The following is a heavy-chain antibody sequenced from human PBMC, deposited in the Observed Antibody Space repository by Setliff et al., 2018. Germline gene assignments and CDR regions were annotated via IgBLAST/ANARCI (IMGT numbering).Heavy chain of an antibody. CDR3: ARDPWQWLTTFTSAEYFQH. CDR1: GGTFSSYA. Sequence: ASVKVSCKASGGTFSSYAISWVRQAPGQGLEWMGRIIPIFGTANCAQKFQGRVTITADKSTSTAYMELSSLRSEDTAVYYCARDPWQWLTTFTSAEYFQHWGQGTLVTVSS. CDR2: IIPIFGTA. V-gene: IGHV1-69*06. J-gene: IGHJ1*01. D-gene: IGHD6-19*01.